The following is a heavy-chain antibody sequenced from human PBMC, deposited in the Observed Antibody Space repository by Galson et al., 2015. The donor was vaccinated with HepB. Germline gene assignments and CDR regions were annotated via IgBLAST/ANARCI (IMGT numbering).Heavy chain of an antibody. D-gene: IGHD6-13*01. CDR2: ISGSGGST. CDR1: GFTFSSYA. V-gene: IGHV3-23*01. CDR3: ARDQQQLVPANYYYYYGMDV. J-gene: IGHJ6*02. Sequence: SLRLSCAASGFTFSSYAMSWVRQAPGKGLEWVSAISGSGGSTYYADSVKGRFTISRDNAKNSLYLQMNSLRAEDTAVYYCARDQQQLVPANYYYYYGMDVWGQGTTVTVSS.